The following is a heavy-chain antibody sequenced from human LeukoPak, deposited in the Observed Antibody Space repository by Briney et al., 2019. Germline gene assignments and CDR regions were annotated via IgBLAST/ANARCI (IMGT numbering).Heavy chain of an antibody. CDR1: GSTLSNYA. D-gene: IGHD3-10*01. CDR2: ISGSGGSI. V-gene: IGHV3-23*01. CDR3: AKDLPMYGSGSYYDV. J-gene: IGHJ6*02. Sequence: GGSLRLSCAASGSTLSNYAMTWVRQAPGKGLEWVSGISGSGGSIDYADSVKGRFTISRDNSNNTLYLQMNSLRAEDTAVYYCAKDLPMYGSGSYYDVWGQGTTVTVSS.